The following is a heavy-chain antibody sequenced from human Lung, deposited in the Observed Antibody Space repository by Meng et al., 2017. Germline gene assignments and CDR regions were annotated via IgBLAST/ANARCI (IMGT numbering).Heavy chain of an antibody. CDR2: ISPYNGYT. Sequence: MQAGAEGKKPGAAVKGACKAAGYTFTTYGISWVRQAPGQGLEWMGWISPYNGYTSSIQKFQGRVTMTTDTSTSTAYMELMSLGSDDTAVYYCAILSHCTGGTCYPYDYWGQGTLVTVSS. CDR1: GYTFTTYG. V-gene: IGHV1-18*01. CDR3: AILSHCTGGTCYPYDY. D-gene: IGHD2-15*01. J-gene: IGHJ4*02.